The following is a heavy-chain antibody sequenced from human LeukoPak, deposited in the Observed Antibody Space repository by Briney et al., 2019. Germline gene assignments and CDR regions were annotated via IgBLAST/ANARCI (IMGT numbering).Heavy chain of an antibody. V-gene: IGHV4-59*01. CDR2: IYYSGST. J-gene: IGHJ4*02. CDR3: ARGADSSGYYSIFYFDY. D-gene: IGHD3-22*01. Sequence: SETLSLTCTVSGGSISSYYWNWIRQPPGQGLEWIGYIYYSGSTNYNPSLKSRVTISVDTSKNQFSLKLSSVTAADTAVYYCARGADSSGYYSIFYFDYWGQGTLVTVSS. CDR1: GGSISSYY.